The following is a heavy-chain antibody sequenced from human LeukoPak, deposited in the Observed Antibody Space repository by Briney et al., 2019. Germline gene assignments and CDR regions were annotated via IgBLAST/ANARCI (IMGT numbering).Heavy chain of an antibody. CDR1: GFTFSNAW. CDR3: TTPHPLGYSSDDFDY. J-gene: IGHJ4*02. D-gene: IGHD6-19*01. V-gene: IGHV3-15*01. CDR2: IKSKTDGGTT. Sequence: RGSLRLSCAASGFTFSNAWMSWVRQAPGKGLEWVGRIKSKTDGGTTDYAAPVKGRFTISRDDSKNTLYLQMNSLKTEDTAVYYCTTPHPLGYSSDDFDYWGQGTLVTVSS.